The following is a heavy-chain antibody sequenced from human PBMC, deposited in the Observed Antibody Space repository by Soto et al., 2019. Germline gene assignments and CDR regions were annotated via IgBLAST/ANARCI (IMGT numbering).Heavy chain of an antibody. D-gene: IGHD2-2*01. CDR3: AKDLVVVPAAMLAFDY. CDR2: ISGSGGST. V-gene: IGHV3-23*01. J-gene: IGHJ4*02. CDR1: GFTFSNYA. Sequence: GGSLRLSCAASGFTFSNYAMSWVRQAPGKGLEWVSAISGSGGSTYYADSVKGRFTISRDNSKNTLYLQMNSLRAEDTAVYYCAKDLVVVPAAMLAFDYWGQGTLVTVSS.